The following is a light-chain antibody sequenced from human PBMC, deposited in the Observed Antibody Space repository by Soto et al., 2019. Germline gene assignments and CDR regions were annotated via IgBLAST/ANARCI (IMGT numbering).Light chain of an antibody. V-gene: IGKV4-1*01. Sequence: DLVMTPIPDSVAVRWGERATMNGKSSQSLLHSSNNKNYLAWYQQKAGQPPKLLIYWASTRESGVPDRFSGDGSGTDFTLTISSLQAEDVAVYYCRHYYDTLWTFGQGTKVDIK. J-gene: IGKJ1*01. CDR1: QSLLHSSNNKNY. CDR2: WAS. CDR3: RHYYDTLWT.